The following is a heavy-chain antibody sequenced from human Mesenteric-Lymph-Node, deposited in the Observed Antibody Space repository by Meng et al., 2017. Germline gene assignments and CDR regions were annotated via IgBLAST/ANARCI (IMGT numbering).Heavy chain of an antibody. Sequence: QLEPQGSGPGLVEPSETLSRTSPVSGGSISSSADPQGWNRQPPGKGLEWIGTLDYSRNNYYNASLKGRVTISIDMSKNQFSLNLNSVTAADTAVYYCGRRMNVAGGWFDSWGQGTLVTVSS. CDR1: GGSISSSADP. J-gene: IGHJ5*01. CDR3: GRRMNVAGGWFDS. D-gene: IGHD2-21*01. CDR2: LDYSRNN. V-gene: IGHV4-39*01.